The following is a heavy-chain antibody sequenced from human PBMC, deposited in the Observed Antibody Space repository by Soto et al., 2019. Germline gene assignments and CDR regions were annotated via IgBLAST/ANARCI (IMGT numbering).Heavy chain of an antibody. CDR1: GFTFSTYS. CDR2: ISSRSDI. D-gene: IGHD2-2*02. Sequence: GGSLRLSCVGSGFTFSTYSINWVRQAPGKGLEWVSSISSRSDIYYADSVKGRFTISRDNAKNSVSLQMNSLRAEDTAVYYCAREYTAWPLAYGLDVWGQVTTVTVSS. CDR3: AREYTAWPLAYGLDV. J-gene: IGHJ6*02. V-gene: IGHV3-21*01.